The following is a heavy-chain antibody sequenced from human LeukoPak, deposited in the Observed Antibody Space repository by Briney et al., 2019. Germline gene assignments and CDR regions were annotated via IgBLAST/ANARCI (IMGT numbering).Heavy chain of an antibody. V-gene: IGHV1-69*13. CDR1: GYTFTSYG. J-gene: IGHJ3*02. CDR3: ARVRGAGGYYDSSGYSAKDAFDI. D-gene: IGHD3-22*01. CDR2: IIPIFGTA. Sequence: VASVKVSCKASGYTFTSYGISWVRQAPGQGLEWMGGIIPIFGTANYAQKFQGRVTITADESTSTAYMELSSLRSEDTAVYYCARVRGAGGYYDSSGYSAKDAFDIWGQGTMVTVSS.